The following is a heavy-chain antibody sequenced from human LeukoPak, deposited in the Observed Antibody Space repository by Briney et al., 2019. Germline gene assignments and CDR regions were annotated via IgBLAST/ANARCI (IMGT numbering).Heavy chain of an antibody. CDR1: GFTFSSYW. D-gene: IGHD5-12*01. J-gene: IGHJ3*02. Sequence: GGSLRLSCAASGFTFSSYWVSWVRQAPGKGLEWVANIKQDGSEKYYVDSVKGRFTISRDNAKNSLYLQMNSLRAEDTAVYYCARDHVADAFDIWGQGTMVTVSS. V-gene: IGHV3-7*01. CDR3: ARDHVADAFDI. CDR2: IKQDGSEK.